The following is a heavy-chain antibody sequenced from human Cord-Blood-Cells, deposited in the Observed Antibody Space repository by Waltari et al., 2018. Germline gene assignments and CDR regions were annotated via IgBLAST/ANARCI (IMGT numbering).Heavy chain of an antibody. CDR1: GGSISSSSYY. J-gene: IGHJ4*02. V-gene: IGHV4-39*01. Sequence: QLQLQESGPGLVKPSETLSLTCTVSGGSISSSSYYWGWIRQPPGKGLEWIGSIYYSGSTYNNPSLKRRVTISVDTSKNQFSLKLSAVTAADTAVYYCARHRAGLWPTWGQGTLVTVSS. CDR3: ARHRAGLWPT. CDR2: IYYSGST. D-gene: IGHD5-18*01.